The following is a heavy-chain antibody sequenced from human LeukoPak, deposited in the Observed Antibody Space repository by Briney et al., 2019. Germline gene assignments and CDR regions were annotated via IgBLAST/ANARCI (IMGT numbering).Heavy chain of an antibody. V-gene: IGHV4-4*07. CDR3: AREGDVAAASRGLSY. J-gene: IGHJ4*02. D-gene: IGHD6-13*01. CDR1: GDSINSYF. Sequence: SETLSLTCSVSGDSINSYFWSWIRQPAGKGLEWIGRIYGSGSANYNPSLKSRVTLSVDTSGNLFFLNLTSVTAADTAVYFCAREGDVAAASRGLSYWGQGTLVTVSS. CDR2: IYGSGSA.